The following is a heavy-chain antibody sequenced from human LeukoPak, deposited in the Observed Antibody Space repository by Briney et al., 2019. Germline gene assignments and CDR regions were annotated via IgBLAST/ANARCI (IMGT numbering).Heavy chain of an antibody. Sequence: GGSLRLSCAASGFTFSSYGMHWVRQAPGKGLEWVAFIRYDGSNKYYADSVKGRFTISRDNSKNTLYLRMNSLRAEDTAVYYCAKDRRYYDSSGSWSGFDYWGQGTLVTVSS. CDR3: AKDRRYYDSSGSWSGFDY. V-gene: IGHV3-30*02. J-gene: IGHJ4*02. CDR2: IRYDGSNK. D-gene: IGHD3-22*01. CDR1: GFTFSSYG.